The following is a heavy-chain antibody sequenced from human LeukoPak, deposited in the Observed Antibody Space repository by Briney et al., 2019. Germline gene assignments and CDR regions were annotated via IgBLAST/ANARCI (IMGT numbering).Heavy chain of an antibody. D-gene: IGHD3-10*01. CDR2: ISAYNGNT. CDR1: GYSFTSYG. Sequence: EASVKVSCKASGYSFTSYGISWVRQAPGQGLEWVGWISAYNGNTNYAQKLQGRVTMTTDTSTSTAYMELRSLRSDDTAVYYCARDGRFGELFDYWGQGTLVTVSS. CDR3: ARDGRFGELFDY. V-gene: IGHV1-18*01. J-gene: IGHJ4*02.